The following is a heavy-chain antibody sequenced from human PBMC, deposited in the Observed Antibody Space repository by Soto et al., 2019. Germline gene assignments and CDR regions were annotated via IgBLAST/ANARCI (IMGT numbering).Heavy chain of an antibody. D-gene: IGHD6-13*01. CDR3: AHRTTYSSSTNWFDP. Sequence: QITLKESGPTLVKPTQTLTLTCTFSGFSLSTSGVGVGWIRQPPGKALEWLALIYWDDDKRYSPSLKSRLTITKDTSKNQVVLTMTNMDPVDTAAYYCAHRTTYSSSTNWFDPWGQGTLVTVSS. CDR1: GFSLSTSGVG. J-gene: IGHJ5*02. CDR2: IYWDDDK. V-gene: IGHV2-5*02.